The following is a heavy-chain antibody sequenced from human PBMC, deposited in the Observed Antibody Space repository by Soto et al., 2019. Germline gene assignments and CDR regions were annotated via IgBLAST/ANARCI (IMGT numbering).Heavy chain of an antibody. V-gene: IGHV4-61*01. CDR2: IYYSGST. D-gene: IGHD3-10*01. CDR3: ARVVSGIEAYYFDY. Sequence: PAETLPRTCPVSGGYVSSGSYYWRWIRQPPGKGLEWIGYIYYSGSTNYNPSLKSRVTISVDTSKNQFSLKLSSVTAADTAVYYCARVVSGIEAYYFDYWGQGTLVTVSS. J-gene: IGHJ4*02. CDR1: GGYVSSGSYY.